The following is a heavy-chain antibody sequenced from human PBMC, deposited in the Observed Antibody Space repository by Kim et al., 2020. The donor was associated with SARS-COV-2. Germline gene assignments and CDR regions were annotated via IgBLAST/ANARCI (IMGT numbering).Heavy chain of an antibody. CDR2: INPSGGST. J-gene: IGHJ4*02. V-gene: IGHV1-46*01. CDR3: ARARSYYYDSSGRTPISHFDY. Sequence: ASVMVSCKASGYTFTSYYMHWVRQAPGQGLEWMGIINPSGGSTSYAQKFQGRVTMTRDTSTSTVYMELSSLRSEDTAVYYCARARSYYYDSSGRTPISHFDYWGQGTLVTVSS. CDR1: GYTFTSYY. D-gene: IGHD3-22*01.